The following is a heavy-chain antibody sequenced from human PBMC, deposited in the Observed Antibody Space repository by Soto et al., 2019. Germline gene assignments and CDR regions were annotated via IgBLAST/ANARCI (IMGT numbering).Heavy chain of an antibody. CDR1: GFTFSGSA. V-gene: IGHV3-73*02. D-gene: IGHD5-12*01. CDR3: TRRLLGYSVYDFDY. Sequence: EVQLVESGGGLVQPGGSLKLSCSASGFTFSGSAMHWVRQASGKGLEWVGRIRSKANSYATAYAASVKGRFTISRDDSKNTAYPQMYSLKTEDTAVYYCTRRLLGYSVYDFDYWGQGTLVTVSS. CDR2: IRSKANSYAT. J-gene: IGHJ4*02.